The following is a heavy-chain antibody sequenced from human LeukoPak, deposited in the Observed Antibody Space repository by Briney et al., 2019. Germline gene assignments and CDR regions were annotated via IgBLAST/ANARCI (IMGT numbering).Heavy chain of an antibody. CDR2: TNPNSGAT. CDR1: GYTFSVYY. V-gene: IGHV1-2*02. Sequence: ASVKVSCKTSGYTFSVYYMHWVRQAPGQGLEWMGWTNPNSGATNYAQKFQGRVTMTSDTSISTAYMDLSRRRSADTAINYCARGLHCVYYYYMDVWGKGTTVTVSS. CDR3: ARGLHCVYYYYMDV. D-gene: IGHD2-21*02. J-gene: IGHJ6*03.